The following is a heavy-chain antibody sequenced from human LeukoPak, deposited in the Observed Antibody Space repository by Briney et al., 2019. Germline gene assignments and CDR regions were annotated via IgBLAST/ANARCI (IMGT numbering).Heavy chain of an antibody. Sequence: SQTLSLTCAISGDSVSSNSAAWNWIRQSPSRGLEWLGRTYYRSKWYNDYAVSVKSRITINPDTSKNQFSLQLNSVTPEDTAVYYCARVHYYDSSGSPGGFDYWGQGTLVTVPS. CDR1: GDSVSSNSAA. V-gene: IGHV6-1*01. CDR3: ARVHYYDSSGSPGGFDY. D-gene: IGHD3-22*01. CDR2: TYYRSKWYN. J-gene: IGHJ4*02.